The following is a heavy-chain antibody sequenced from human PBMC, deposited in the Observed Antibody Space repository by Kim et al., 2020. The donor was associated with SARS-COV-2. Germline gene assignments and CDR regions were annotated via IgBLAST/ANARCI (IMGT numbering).Heavy chain of an antibody. J-gene: IGHJ6*02. CDR2: IKQDGSEK. V-gene: IGHV3-7*03. D-gene: IGHD3-9*01. CDR3: ARDHFDWLYPEARYYYGMDV. CDR1: GFTFSSYW. Sequence: GGSLRLSCAASGFTFSSYWMSWVRQAPGKGLEWVANIKQDGSEKYYVDSVKGRFTISRDNAKNSLYLQMNSLRAEDTAVYYCARDHFDWLYPEARYYYGMDVWGQGTTVTVSS.